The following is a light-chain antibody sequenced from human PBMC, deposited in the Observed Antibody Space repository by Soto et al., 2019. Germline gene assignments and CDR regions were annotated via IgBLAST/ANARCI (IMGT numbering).Light chain of an antibody. CDR3: KQSYSTPVD. CDR1: QSISSY. Sequence: DIQMTQSPSSLSASVGDRVTITCRASQSISSYLNWYQHKPGKAPRLLIYAASSLQGGVPSRFSGSGSGTEFTLTISSLQPEDSAAYYCKQSYSTPVDFGEGRKLEIK. J-gene: IGKJ2*01. V-gene: IGKV1-39*01. CDR2: AAS.